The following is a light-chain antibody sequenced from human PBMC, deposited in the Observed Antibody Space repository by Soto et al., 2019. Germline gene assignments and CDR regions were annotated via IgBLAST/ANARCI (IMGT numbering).Light chain of an antibody. CDR3: ASYTTSTTLGGV. CDR1: SSDIGGYNY. J-gene: IGLJ2*01. V-gene: IGLV2-14*01. CDR2: EVN. Sequence: QSALTQPASVSGSPGQSITISCTETSSDIGGYNYVSWYQQHPGKAPKLMIYEVNNRPSGVSFRFSGSKSGNTASLTISRLQAEDEADYYCASYTTSTTLGGVFGGGTKLTVL.